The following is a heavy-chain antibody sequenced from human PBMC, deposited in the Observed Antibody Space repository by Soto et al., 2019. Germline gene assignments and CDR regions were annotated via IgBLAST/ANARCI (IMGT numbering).Heavy chain of an antibody. D-gene: IGHD3-10*01. J-gene: IGHJ6*02. Sequence: QGQLLQSGAEVKAPGASVKISCKASRYSFTAPYIHWVGQTPGQGLQHRGGLKSNNGGSYSAPKFQGRVVMTGDTSTSTAYLELTGLQSDDTAVYFCARDLCPLGSGSPCPTFGMDVWGQGTSVTVSS. CDR2: LKSNNGGS. V-gene: IGHV1-2*02. CDR3: ARDLCPLGSGSPCPTFGMDV. CDR1: RYSFTAPY.